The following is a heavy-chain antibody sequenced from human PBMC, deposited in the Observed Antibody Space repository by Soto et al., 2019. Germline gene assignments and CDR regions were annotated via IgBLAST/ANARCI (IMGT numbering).Heavy chain of an antibody. CDR3: ARDSSSWYYGMDV. J-gene: IGHJ6*02. D-gene: IGHD6-13*01. CDR2: IYYSGST. Sequence: PSETLSLTCTVSGGSISSSSYYWGWIRQPPGKGLEWLGSIYYSGSTYYNPSLKSRVTISVDTSKNQFSLKVSSVTAADTAVYYCARDSSSWYYGMDVWGQGTTVTVSS. CDR1: GGSISSSSYY. V-gene: IGHV4-39*02.